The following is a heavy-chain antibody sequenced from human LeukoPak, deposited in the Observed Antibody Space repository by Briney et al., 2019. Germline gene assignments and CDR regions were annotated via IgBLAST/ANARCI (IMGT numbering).Heavy chain of an antibody. Sequence: GASVKVSCKASGYTFTSYGISWVRQAPGQGLEWMGWINTNTGNPTYAQGFTGRFVFSLDTSVSTAYLQISSLKAEDTAVYYCARDHDSIMITFGGVGYWGQGTLVTVSS. V-gene: IGHV7-4-1*02. CDR1: GYTFTSYG. CDR2: INTNTGNP. CDR3: ARDHDSIMITFGGVGY. D-gene: IGHD3-16*01. J-gene: IGHJ4*02.